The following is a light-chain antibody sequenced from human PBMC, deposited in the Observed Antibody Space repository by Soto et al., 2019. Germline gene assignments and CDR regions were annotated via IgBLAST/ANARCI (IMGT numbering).Light chain of an antibody. V-gene: IGKV3-20*01. CDR2: GAS. J-gene: IGKJ1*01. CDR1: QSVSSRF. CDR3: HQYDSSRT. Sequence: EIVLTQSPGTLSLSPGEGATLSCRASQSVSSRFLAWYQQKPGQAPRVLIYGASTRATGIPDRFSGSGSGTDFTLTISSLEPEDFAVYFCHQYDSSRTFGQGTKVEMK.